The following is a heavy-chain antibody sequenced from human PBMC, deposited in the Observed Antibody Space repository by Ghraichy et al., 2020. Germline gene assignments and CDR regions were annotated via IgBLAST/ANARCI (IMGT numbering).Heavy chain of an antibody. D-gene: IGHD1-14*01. V-gene: IGHV4-59*01. J-gene: IGHJ6*02. CDR2: IFYSGTT. Sequence: SETLSLTCSVSGGSIRRNYWSWIRQPPGKGLEWIGYIFYSGTTNYNPVLKSRVTLSVDTSKNQFSLTVWSVNAADTAVYYCARNRGSSSYDYYGMDVWGQETTVTVSS. CDR3: ARNRGSSSYDYYGMDV. CDR1: GGSIRRNY.